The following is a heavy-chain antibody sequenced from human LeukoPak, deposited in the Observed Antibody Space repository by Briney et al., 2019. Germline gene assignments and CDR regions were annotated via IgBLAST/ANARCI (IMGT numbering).Heavy chain of an antibody. CDR1: GFTFRSYC. CDR3: ARDHSSGWYSDYFDY. Sequence: GGSLRLSCAASGFTFRSYCLNWVRQAPGKGLEWVAVIWYDGSNKYYADSVKGRFTISRDNSKNTLYLQMNSLRAEDTAVYYCARDHSSGWYSDYFDYWGQGTLVTVSS. J-gene: IGHJ4*02. V-gene: IGHV3-33*08. CDR2: IWYDGSNK. D-gene: IGHD6-19*01.